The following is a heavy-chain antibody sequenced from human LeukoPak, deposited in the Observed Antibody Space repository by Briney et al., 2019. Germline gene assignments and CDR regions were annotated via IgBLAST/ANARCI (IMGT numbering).Heavy chain of an antibody. Sequence: ASVKVSCKASGYTFTSYDINWVRQATGQGLEWMGWMNPNSGNTGYAQKFQGRVTMTRNTSISTAYMELSSLRSEDTAVYYCARGPPPTYYYDSSGNQDYYYGMDVWGQGTRSPSP. J-gene: IGHJ6*02. CDR1: GYTFTSYD. D-gene: IGHD3-22*01. V-gene: IGHV1-8*01. CDR2: MNPNSGNT. CDR3: ARGPPPTYYYDSSGNQDYYYGMDV.